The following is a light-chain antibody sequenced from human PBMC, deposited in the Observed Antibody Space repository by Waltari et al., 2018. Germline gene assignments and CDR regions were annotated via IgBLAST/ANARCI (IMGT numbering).Light chain of an antibody. J-gene: IGKJ4*01. CDR3: QQRRDWPLT. V-gene: IGKV3-11*01. Sequence: EIVLTQSPATLSLSPGERAALSCRASQSVIRDFAWYRQKPGQAPRLLIFDVSIRATGTPVRFSGSGYGTDFTLTISSLEPEDFAVYYCQQRRDWPLTFGGGTKVEIK. CDR2: DVS. CDR1: QSVIRD.